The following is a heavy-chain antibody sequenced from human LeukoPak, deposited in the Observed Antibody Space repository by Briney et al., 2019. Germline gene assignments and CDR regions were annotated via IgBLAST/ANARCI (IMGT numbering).Heavy chain of an antibody. Sequence: GGSLRLSCAASGFTFSSYSMNWVRQAPGKGLEWVSSISSSSSYIYYADSVKGRFTISRDNAKNSLYLQMHSLRADDTAVYYCARRSNYDPLSNAFDIWGQGTMVTVSS. CDR3: ARRSNYDPLSNAFDI. V-gene: IGHV3-21*01. D-gene: IGHD3-3*01. J-gene: IGHJ3*02. CDR2: ISSSSSYI. CDR1: GFTFSSYS.